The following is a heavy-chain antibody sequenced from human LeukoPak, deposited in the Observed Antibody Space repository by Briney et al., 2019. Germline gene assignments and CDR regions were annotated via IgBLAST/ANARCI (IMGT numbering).Heavy chain of an antibody. D-gene: IGHD2-21*01. CDR3: ARYAGGDRSLNWYFDL. J-gene: IGHJ2*01. CDR2: ISTYNGNT. V-gene: IGHV1-18*01. CDR1: GYSFTDYG. Sequence: ASVTVSCKASGYSFTDYGINWVRQAPGQGLDWMGWISTYNGNTRSTQKFQGRVTMTRDTPTSTAYMEVRSLRSDDTAVYYCARYAGGDRSLNWYFDLWGRGTLVTVSS.